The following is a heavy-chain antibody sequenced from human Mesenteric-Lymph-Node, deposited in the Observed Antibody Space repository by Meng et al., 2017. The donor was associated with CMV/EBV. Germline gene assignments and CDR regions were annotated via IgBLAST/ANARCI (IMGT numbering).Heavy chain of an antibody. CDR2: ISGGGGTI. Sequence: GGSLRLSCAASGFTFSDYYMSWIREAPGKGLEWLSYISGGGGTIDYAGSVKGRLTISKDNAKNSLYLQMSSLRAEDTAVYYCARAWFSGHDTGLLAYWGQGTLVTVSS. J-gene: IGHJ4*02. D-gene: IGHD5-12*01. CDR3: ARAWFSGHDTGLLAY. V-gene: IGHV3-11*04. CDR1: GFTFSDYY.